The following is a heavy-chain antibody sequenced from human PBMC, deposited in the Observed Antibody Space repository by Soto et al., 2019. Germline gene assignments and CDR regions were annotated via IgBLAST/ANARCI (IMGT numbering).Heavy chain of an antibody. D-gene: IGHD7-27*01. CDR1: GGSFSGYY. CDR3: ARGMARPGDVYYYYYYMDV. V-gene: IGHV4-34*01. J-gene: IGHJ6*03. CDR2: INHSGST. Sequence: SETLSLTCAVYGGSFSGYYWSWIRQPPGKGLEWIGEINHSGSTNYNPSLKSRVTISVDTSKNQFSLKLSSVTAADTAVYYCARGMARPGDVYYYYYYMDVWGKGTTVTVSS.